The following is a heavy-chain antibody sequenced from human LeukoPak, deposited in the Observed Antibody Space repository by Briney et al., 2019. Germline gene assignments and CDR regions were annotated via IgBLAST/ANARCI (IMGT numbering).Heavy chain of an antibody. CDR2: INHSGST. J-gene: IGHJ4*02. V-gene: IGHV4-34*01. D-gene: IGHD3-22*01. Sequence: PSETLSLTCAVYGGSFSGYYWSWLRQPPGKGLEWIGEINHSGSTNYNPSLTSRVTISVDTSKNQFSLKLSSVTAADTAVYYCARGRLVYYYDSSGYSRSYYFDYWGQGTLVTVSS. CDR3: ARGRLVYYYDSSGYSRSYYFDY. CDR1: GGSFSGYY.